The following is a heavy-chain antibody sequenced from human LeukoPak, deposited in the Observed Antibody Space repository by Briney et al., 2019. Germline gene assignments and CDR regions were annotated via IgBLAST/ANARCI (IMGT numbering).Heavy chain of an antibody. CDR1: GLTFSSYG. Sequence: GGSLRLSCAASGLTFSSYGMNWVRQAPGKGLEWVSYISGSGSTIYYADSVKGRFTISRDNAKNSLYLQMNSLRAEDTAVYYCANRRWLVSSFDYWGQGTLVTVSS. V-gene: IGHV3-48*03. D-gene: IGHD6-19*01. J-gene: IGHJ4*02. CDR3: ANRRWLVSSFDY. CDR2: ISGSGSTI.